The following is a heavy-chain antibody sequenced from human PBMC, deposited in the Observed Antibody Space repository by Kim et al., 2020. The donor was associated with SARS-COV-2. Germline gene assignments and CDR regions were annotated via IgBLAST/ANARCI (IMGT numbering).Heavy chain of an antibody. CDR1: GYTFTSYY. J-gene: IGHJ6*02. D-gene: IGHD4-4*01. V-gene: IGHV1-46*01. CDR2: INPSGGST. CDR3: ARTRMTTVRVYYYYGMDV. Sequence: ASVKVSCKASGYTFTSYYMHWVRQAPGQGLEWMGIINPSGGSTSYAQKFQGRVTMTRDTSTSTVYMELSSLRSEDTAVYYCARTRMTTVRVYYYYGMDVWGQGTTVTVSS.